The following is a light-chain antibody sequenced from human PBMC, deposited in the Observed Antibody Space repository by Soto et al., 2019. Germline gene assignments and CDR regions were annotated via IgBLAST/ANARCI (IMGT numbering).Light chain of an antibody. CDR3: QQGDSTPYT. CDR1: QSINTY. Sequence: DIQMTQSPSSLSASVGDRVTITCRTSQSINTYLNWYQQKPGKAPNLLIYTTSHLHSGVPSRFSGSGSGTDFTLTISSVQPEDFATYFCQQGDSTPYTFGQGTTLEIK. J-gene: IGKJ2*01. V-gene: IGKV1-39*01. CDR2: TTS.